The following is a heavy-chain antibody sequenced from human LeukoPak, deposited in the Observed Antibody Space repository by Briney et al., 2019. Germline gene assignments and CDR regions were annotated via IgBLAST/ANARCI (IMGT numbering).Heavy chain of an antibody. V-gene: IGHV4-39*01. J-gene: IGHJ4*02. CDR1: GGSISSSSYY. CDR2: IYYSGST. CDR3: ARQLGYYDFWSGYYTGNYFDY. D-gene: IGHD3-3*01. Sequence: SETLSLTCTVSGGSISSSSYYWGWIRQPPGKGLEWCGSIYYSGSTYYNPSLKSRVTISVDTSKNQFSLKLSSVTAADTAVYYCARQLGYYDFWSGYYTGNYFDYWGQGTLVTVSS.